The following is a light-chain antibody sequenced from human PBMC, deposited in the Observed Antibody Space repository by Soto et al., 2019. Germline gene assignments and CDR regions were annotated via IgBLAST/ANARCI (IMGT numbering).Light chain of an antibody. CDR1: QSISTY. CDR3: QQSYSTPYT. V-gene: IGKV1-39*01. CDR2: AAS. Sequence: DIQMTQSPSSLSASVGDRVTITCRASQSISTYLNWCQQKQGKAPKLLIYAASSLQSGVPSRFSGNGSGTDFTLTISSLPPEDFATYYCQQSYSTPYTFGQGIKMEIK. J-gene: IGKJ2*01.